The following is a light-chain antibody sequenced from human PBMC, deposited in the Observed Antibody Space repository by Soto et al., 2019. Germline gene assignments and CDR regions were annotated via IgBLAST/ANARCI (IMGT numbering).Light chain of an antibody. J-gene: IGLJ3*02. CDR1: SGHNNYA. Sequence: QLVLTQSPSASASLGASVKLTCTLSSGHNNYAIAWHQQQPEKGPRFLMKLNSDGSHTKGDGIPDRFSGYSSGAERYLTISCLQSEDEADYYCQTWGTGIWPFGGGTKLTVL. CDR3: QTWGTGIWP. CDR2: LNSDGSH. V-gene: IGLV4-69*01.